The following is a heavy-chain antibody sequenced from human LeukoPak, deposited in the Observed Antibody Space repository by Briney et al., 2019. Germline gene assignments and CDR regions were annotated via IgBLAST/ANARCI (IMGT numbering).Heavy chain of an antibody. CDR1: GSTFSSYA. CDR2: ISGSGGST. J-gene: IGHJ4*02. CDR3: AKEGGYTVTTPFDY. Sequence: GGSLRLSCAASGSTFSSYAMIWVRQAPGKGLEWVSAISGSGGSTYYADSVKGRFTISRDNSKNTLYLQMNSLRAEDTAVYYCAKEGGYTVTTPFDYWGQGTLVTVSP. D-gene: IGHD4-17*01. V-gene: IGHV3-23*01.